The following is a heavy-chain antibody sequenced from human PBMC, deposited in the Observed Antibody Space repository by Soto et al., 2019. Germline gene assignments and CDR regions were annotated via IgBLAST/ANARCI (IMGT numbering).Heavy chain of an antibody. CDR1: GGSISSSNW. J-gene: IGHJ6*02. CDR2: IYHSGST. V-gene: IGHV4-4*02. CDR3: ASGGAVAKPASYYYYGMDV. Sequence: PSETLSLTCAVSGGSISSSNWWSWVRQPPGKGLEWIGEIYHSGSTNYNPSLKSRVTISVDKSKNQFSLKLSSVTAADTAVYYCASGGAVAKPASYYYYGMDVWGQGTTVTVSS. D-gene: IGHD6-19*01.